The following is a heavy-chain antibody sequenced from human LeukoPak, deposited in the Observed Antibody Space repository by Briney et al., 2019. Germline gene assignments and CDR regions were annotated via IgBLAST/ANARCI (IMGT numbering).Heavy chain of an antibody. V-gene: IGHV4-39*01. Sequence: NPSETLSLTCTVSGGSISSSSYYWGWIRQPPGKGLEWIGSTYYSGSTYYNPSLKSRVTISVDTSKNQFSLKLSSVTAADTAVYYCARPGQWLDVGTRDYYYGMDVWGQGTTVTVSS. J-gene: IGHJ6*02. CDR3: ARPGQWLDVGTRDYYYGMDV. CDR1: GGSISSSSYY. CDR2: TYYSGST. D-gene: IGHD6-19*01.